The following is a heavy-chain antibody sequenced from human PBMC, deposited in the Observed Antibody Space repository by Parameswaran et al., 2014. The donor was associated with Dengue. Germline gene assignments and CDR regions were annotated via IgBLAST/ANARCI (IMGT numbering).Heavy chain of an antibody. D-gene: IGHD3-3*01. J-gene: IGHJ4*02. V-gene: IGHV4-30-4*01. CDR2: IYYSGST. CDR3: ARQVLRFLGLEY. Sequence: WIRQPPGKGLEWIGYIYYSGSTYYNPSLKSRVTISVDTSKNQFSLKLSSVTAADTAVYYCARQVLRFLGLEYWGQGTLVTVSS.